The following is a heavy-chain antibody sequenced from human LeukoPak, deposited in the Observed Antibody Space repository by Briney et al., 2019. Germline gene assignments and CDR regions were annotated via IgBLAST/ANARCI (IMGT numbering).Heavy chain of an antibody. CDR3: ARSWVAGYGTVLDY. CDR2: IYPGDSDT. D-gene: IGHD6-19*01. Sequence: GESLKISCKGSGYSFTTYWIGWVRQIPGKGLEWMEIIYPGDSDTRYSPVFQGQVTISADKSISTAYLQWSSLKASDTAMYYCARSWVAGYGTVLDYWGQGTLVTVSS. J-gene: IGHJ4*02. V-gene: IGHV5-51*01. CDR1: GYSFTTYW.